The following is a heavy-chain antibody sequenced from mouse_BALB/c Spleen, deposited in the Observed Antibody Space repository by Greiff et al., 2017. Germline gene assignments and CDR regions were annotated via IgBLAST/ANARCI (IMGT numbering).Heavy chain of an antibody. CDR2: ISSGSSTI. CDR3: GRGVFAY. V-gene: IGHV5-17*02. Sequence: EVKLVESGGGLVQPGGSRKLSCAASGFTFSSFGMHWVRQAPEKGLEWVAYISSGSSTIYYADTVKGRFTISRDNPKNTLFLQMTSLRSEDTAMYYCGRGVFAYWGQGTLVTVSA. J-gene: IGHJ3*01. CDR1: GFTFSSFG.